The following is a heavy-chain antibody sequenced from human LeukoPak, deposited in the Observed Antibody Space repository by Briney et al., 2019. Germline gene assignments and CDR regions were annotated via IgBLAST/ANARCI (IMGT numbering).Heavy chain of an antibody. Sequence: SETLSLTCTVSGGSISYYYWSWIRQLPGKGLEWIGYIYYSGSTNYSPSLRSRVTISVDTSKNQFSLKLNSVTAADTAVYYCAREGSAARSPYFDYWGQGTLVTVSS. D-gene: IGHD6-13*01. CDR3: AREGSAARSPYFDY. CDR2: IYYSGST. V-gene: IGHV4-59*01. J-gene: IGHJ4*02. CDR1: GGSISYYY.